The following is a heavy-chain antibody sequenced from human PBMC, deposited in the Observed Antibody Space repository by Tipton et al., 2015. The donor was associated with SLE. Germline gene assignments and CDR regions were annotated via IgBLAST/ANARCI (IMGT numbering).Heavy chain of an antibody. Sequence: TLSLTCTVSGGSIGSGGYYWSWIRQHPGKGLEWIGYIYYSGSTYYNPSLKSRVTISVDTSKNQFSLKLSSVTAADTAVYYCARFTIFGVVIIQDYYYYMDVWGKGTTVTVSS. V-gene: IGHV4-31*03. CDR3: ARFTIFGVVIIQDYYYYMDV. J-gene: IGHJ6*03. CDR2: IYYSGST. D-gene: IGHD3-3*01. CDR1: GGSIGSGGYY.